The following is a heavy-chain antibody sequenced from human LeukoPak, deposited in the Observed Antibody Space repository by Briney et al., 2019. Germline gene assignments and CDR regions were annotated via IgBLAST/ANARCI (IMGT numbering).Heavy chain of an antibody. V-gene: IGHV4-4*07. D-gene: IGHD6-19*01. Sequence: PSETLSLTCTVSGGSISSYYWSWIRQPPGKGLEWIGRIYTSGSTNYNPSLKSRVTMSVDTSKNQFSLKLSSVTAADTAVYYCARDGPVAGTTYYFDYWGQGPLVTVSS. CDR1: GGSISSYY. CDR3: ARDGPVAGTTYYFDY. CDR2: IYTSGST. J-gene: IGHJ4*02.